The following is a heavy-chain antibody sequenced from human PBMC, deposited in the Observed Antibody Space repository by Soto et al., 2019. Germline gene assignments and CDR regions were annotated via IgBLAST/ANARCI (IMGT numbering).Heavy chain of an antibody. CDR3: ARDNDFWSGYLRSDP. D-gene: IGHD3-3*01. Sequence: ASVKVSCKASGYTFTSYGISWVRQAPGQGLEWMGWISAYNGNTNYAQKLQGRVTMTTDTSTSTAYMELRSLRSDDTAVYYCARDNDFWSGYLRSDPWGQGTLVTVSS. J-gene: IGHJ5*02. CDR1: GYTFTSYG. V-gene: IGHV1-18*01. CDR2: ISAYNGNT.